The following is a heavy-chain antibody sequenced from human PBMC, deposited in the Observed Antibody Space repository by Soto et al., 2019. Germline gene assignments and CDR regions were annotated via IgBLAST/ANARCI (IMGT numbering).Heavy chain of an antibody. D-gene: IGHD7-27*01. CDR3: ARVPAGDKVDC. J-gene: IGHJ4*02. CDR2: IYNGGST. CDR1: GGSISSGGYT. V-gene: IGHV4-30-4*01. Sequence: QVQLQESGPGLVKPSQTLSLTCTVSGGSISSGGYTWSWIRRSPDKGLEWIGHIYNGGSTYNNPSPKSRLTISVDTSQFQFSLNLYSVSVAHRGVYYCARVPAGDKVDCWGKVTLFTVSS.